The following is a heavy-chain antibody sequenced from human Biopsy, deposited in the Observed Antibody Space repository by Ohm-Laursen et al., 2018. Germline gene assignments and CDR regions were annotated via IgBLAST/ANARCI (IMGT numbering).Heavy chain of an antibody. CDR2: IYYTGST. CDR3: ARHAPSYSGSYWRYFDL. Sequence: SDTLSLTCTVSGGSISSYYWSWIRQPPGKGLEWIGYIYYTGSTNYNPSLKSRVTISVDTSINHLSLRPTSVTAADTAVYYCARHAPSYSGSYWRYFDLWGRGTLVTVSS. CDR1: GGSISSYY. D-gene: IGHD1-26*01. J-gene: IGHJ2*01. V-gene: IGHV4-59*08.